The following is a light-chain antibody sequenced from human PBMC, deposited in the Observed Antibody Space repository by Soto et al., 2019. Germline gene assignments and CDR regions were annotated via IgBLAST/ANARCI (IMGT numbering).Light chain of an antibody. CDR2: RDD. V-gene: IGLV1-47*01. J-gene: IGLJ2*01. CDR3: AAWDDSLRAPV. CDR1: SSNIGSNY. Sequence: QSVLTQPPSASATPGQRITISCFGSSSNIGSNYGYWYQQLPGTALKLLISRDDERPSGVPDRFSGSKSGTSASLAISGVRSEDEADYFCAAWDDSLRAPVFGGGTQLTVL.